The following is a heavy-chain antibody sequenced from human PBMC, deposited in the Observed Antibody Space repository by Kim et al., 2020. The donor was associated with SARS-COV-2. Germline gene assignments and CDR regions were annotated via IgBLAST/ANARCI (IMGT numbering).Heavy chain of an antibody. CDR3: AKDSIQLRSSWTHFDY. J-gene: IGHJ4*02. V-gene: IGHV3-9*01. Sequence: SVKGRFTNTRDNAKNSLYLQMNSLRAEDTALYYCAKDSIQLRSSWTHFDYWGQGTLVTVSS. D-gene: IGHD6-13*01.